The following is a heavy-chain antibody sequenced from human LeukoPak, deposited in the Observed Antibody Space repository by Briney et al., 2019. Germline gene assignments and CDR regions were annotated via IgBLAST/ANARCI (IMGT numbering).Heavy chain of an antibody. V-gene: IGHV1-2*02. CDR2: INPNSGGT. CDR3: ARALGYCSGGSCYHYYYMDV. J-gene: IGHJ6*03. Sequence: ASVKVSCKASGYTFTGYYMHWVRQAPGQGLEWMGWINPNSGGTNYARKFQGRVTMTRDTSISTAYMELSRLRSDDTAVYYCARALGYCSGGSCYHYYYMDVWGKGTTVTVSS. D-gene: IGHD2-15*01. CDR1: GYTFTGYY.